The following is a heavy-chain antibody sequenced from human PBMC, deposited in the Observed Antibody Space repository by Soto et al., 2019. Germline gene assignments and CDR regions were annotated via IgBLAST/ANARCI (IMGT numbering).Heavy chain of an antibody. D-gene: IGHD4-17*01. Sequence: QVQLQDSGPGLVKPSGTLSLTCAVSSGSISSSNWWSWVRQPPGKGLEWIGEIYHSGSNNYNPSLKSRVTISVDTSKNQFSLKLSSVTAADTAVYYCARADDYGDYVPGAFDIWGQGTMVTVSS. V-gene: IGHV4-4*02. J-gene: IGHJ3*02. CDR3: ARADDYGDYVPGAFDI. CDR2: IYHSGSN. CDR1: SGSISSSNW.